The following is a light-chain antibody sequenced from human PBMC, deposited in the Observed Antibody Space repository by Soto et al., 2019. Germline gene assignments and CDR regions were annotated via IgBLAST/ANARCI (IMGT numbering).Light chain of an antibody. J-gene: IGKJ2*01. CDR2: RAS. CDR1: QSIDTA. CDR3: QQYGFFLT. V-gene: IGKV1-5*03. Sequence: DIQMTQSPSTLSASVGDRVTITCRASQSIDTALAWYQQKPGKAPNLLIYRASNLESGVPSRFSGSGSGTEFTLAISRLQPDDFATYYCQQYGFFLTFGQGTKLEIK.